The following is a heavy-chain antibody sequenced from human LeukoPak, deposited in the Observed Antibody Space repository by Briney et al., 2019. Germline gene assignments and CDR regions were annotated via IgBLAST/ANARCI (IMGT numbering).Heavy chain of an antibody. D-gene: IGHD6-19*01. Sequence: GGSLRLSCAASGFTFSSYGMSWVRQAPGKGLEWVSGISASGGYTYYADSVRGRFTVSRDSSKNTLYLQLNSLRAEDTAVYSCAKEAGSGWSYFDSWGQGTLVTASS. CDR1: GFTFSSYG. CDR2: ISASGGYT. V-gene: IGHV3-23*01. J-gene: IGHJ4*02. CDR3: AKEAGSGWSYFDS.